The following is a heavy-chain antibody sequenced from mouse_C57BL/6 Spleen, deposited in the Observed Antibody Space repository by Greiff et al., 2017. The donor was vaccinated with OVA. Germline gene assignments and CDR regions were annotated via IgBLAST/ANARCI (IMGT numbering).Heavy chain of an antibody. CDR1: GFTFSDYG. CDR3: ARTETETGGRYYGDE. Sequence: EVKLVESGGGLVKPGGSLKLSCAASGFTFSDYGMHWVRQAPAKGLQWVAYISSGSSTIYYADTVKGRFTISRDNAKNTLFLQMTSLRSEDTARYYCARTETETGGRYYGDEWGQGTTLTVST. V-gene: IGHV5-17*01. D-gene: IGHD4-1*01. J-gene: IGHJ2*01. CDR2: ISSGSSTI.